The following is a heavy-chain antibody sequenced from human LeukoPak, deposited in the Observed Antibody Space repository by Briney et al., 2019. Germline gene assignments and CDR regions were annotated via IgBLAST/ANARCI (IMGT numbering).Heavy chain of an antibody. V-gene: IGHV1-18*01. Sequence: GASVKVSCKASGYTFTSYGISWVRQAPGQGLEWMGWISAYNGNTNYAQKLQGRVTMTTDTSTSTAYMELRSLRSDDTAVYYCARGTYSGYADYGMDVWGQGTTVTVSS. D-gene: IGHD5-12*01. CDR2: ISAYNGNT. CDR3: ARGTYSGYADYGMDV. J-gene: IGHJ6*02. CDR1: GYTFTSYG.